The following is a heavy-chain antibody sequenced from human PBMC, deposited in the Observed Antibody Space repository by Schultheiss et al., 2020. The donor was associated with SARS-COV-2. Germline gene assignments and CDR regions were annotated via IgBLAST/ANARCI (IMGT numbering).Heavy chain of an antibody. V-gene: IGHV4-59*01. CDR3: ARARDHYYDSSGYYYCAHYFDY. J-gene: IGHJ4*02. Sequence: SETLSLTCTVSGGSISSYYWSWIRQPPGKGLEWIGSIYYSGSTYYNPSLKSRVTISVDKSKNQFTLKLNSVTAADTAVYYCARARDHYYDSSGYYYCAHYFDYWGQGTLVTVSS. CDR2: IYYSGST. CDR1: GGSISSYY. D-gene: IGHD3-22*01.